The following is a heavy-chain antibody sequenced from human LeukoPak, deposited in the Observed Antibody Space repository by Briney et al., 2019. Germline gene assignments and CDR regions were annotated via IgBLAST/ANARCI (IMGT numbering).Heavy chain of an antibody. V-gene: IGHV1-46*03. D-gene: IGHD3-22*01. CDR2: INPSGGST. CDR1: GYTFTSYY. CDR3: ARATMIVVAPDY. Sequence: ASVKVSCKASGYTFTSYYMHWVRQAPGQGLEWMGIINPSGGSTSYAQKFQARVTMTRDTSTSTVYMELSSLRSEDTAVYYCARATMIVVAPDYWGQGTLVTVSS. J-gene: IGHJ4*02.